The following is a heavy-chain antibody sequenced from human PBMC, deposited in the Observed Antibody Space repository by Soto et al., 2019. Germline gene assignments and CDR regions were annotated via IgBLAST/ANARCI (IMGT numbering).Heavy chain of an antibody. D-gene: IGHD4-17*01. CDR2: IYPGDSDT. J-gene: IGHJ3*02. CDR1: GYSFTSYW. CDR3: ARHNYVDFYRDAFDI. V-gene: IGHV5-51*01. Sequence: GESLKISCKGSGYSFTSYWIGWVRQMPGKGLEWMGIIYPGDSDTRYSPSFQGQVTISADKSISTAYLQWSSLKASDTAMYYCARHNYVDFYRDAFDIRGQGTMVTVSS.